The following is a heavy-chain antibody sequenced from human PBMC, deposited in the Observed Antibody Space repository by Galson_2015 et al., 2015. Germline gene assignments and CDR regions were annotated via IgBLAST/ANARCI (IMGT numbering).Heavy chain of an antibody. D-gene: IGHD4-23*01. CDR2: IDISGTTI. J-gene: IGHJ4*02. CDR1: GFTFSNYQ. V-gene: IGHV3-48*03. Sequence: SLRLSCAASGFTFSNYQMNWVRQAPGKGLEWIAYIDISGTTIYYAESVMGRFTISRDSRRNSLYLQMNSLRADATAVYFCRRVPPSKVEDPFDRWGQGTLVTVSS. CDR3: RRVPPSKVEDPFDR.